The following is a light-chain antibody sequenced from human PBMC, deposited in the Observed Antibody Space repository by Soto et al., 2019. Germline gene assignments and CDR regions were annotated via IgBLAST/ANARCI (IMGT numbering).Light chain of an antibody. CDR3: CSYAGSSTVV. Sequence: SALTQPASVSGSPGQSITISCTGTISDVGSYNLVSWYQQHPGKAPKLMIYEGSKRPSGVSNRFSGSKSGNTASLTISGLQAEDEADYYCCSYAGSSTVVFGGGTKLTVL. J-gene: IGLJ2*01. CDR1: ISDVGSYNL. CDR2: EGS. V-gene: IGLV2-23*01.